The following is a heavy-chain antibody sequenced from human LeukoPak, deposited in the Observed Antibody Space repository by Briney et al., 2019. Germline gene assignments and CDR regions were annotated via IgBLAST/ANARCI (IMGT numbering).Heavy chain of an antibody. J-gene: IGHJ4*02. CDR1: GDSISTYS. CDR2: LHYSGIT. Sequence: PSETLSLTCTVSGDSISTYSWSWIRQPPGKGREWIGYLHYSGITYYNPSLKSRVTISADTSRNQFSLRLTSVTAADTAVYYCARGVPNCSRTSCYFNYWGQGTLVTVSS. CDR3: ARGVPNCSRTSCYFNY. D-gene: IGHD2-2*01. V-gene: IGHV4-59*01.